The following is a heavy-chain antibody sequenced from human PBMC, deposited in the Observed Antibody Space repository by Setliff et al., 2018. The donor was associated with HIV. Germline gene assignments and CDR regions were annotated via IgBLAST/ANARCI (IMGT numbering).Heavy chain of an antibody. Sequence: PGGSLRLSCATSGFAFSDYDFHWVRQVTGEGLEWASAIGTGGDTYYADSVKGRFTISRENAKNTLFLQTNSLRPEDTAVYYCARDCRVGWVFTYGMDVWGQGTLVTVSS. J-gene: IGHJ6*02. CDR3: ARDCRVGWVFTYGMDV. V-gene: IGHV3-13*01. CDR1: GFAFSDYD. D-gene: IGHD6-13*01. CDR2: IGTGGDT.